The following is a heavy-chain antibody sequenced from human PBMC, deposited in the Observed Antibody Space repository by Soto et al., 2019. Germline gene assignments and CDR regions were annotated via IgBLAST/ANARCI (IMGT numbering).Heavy chain of an antibody. CDR3: ARRERAAGTDWWFDP. J-gene: IGHJ5*02. CDR2: IYYSGST. CDR1: GGSISSSSFH. Sequence: QLQLQESGPGLVKPSETLSLTCTVSGGSISSSSFHWGWIRQPPGKGLEGIGSIYYSGSTYYSPSLKSRVTISVDTSKNQFSLKLSSVTAAATAVYYCARRERAAGTDWWFDPWGQGTLVTVSS. V-gene: IGHV4-39*01. D-gene: IGHD6-13*01.